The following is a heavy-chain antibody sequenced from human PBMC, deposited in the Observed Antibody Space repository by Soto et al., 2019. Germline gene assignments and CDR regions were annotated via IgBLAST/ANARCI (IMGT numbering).Heavy chain of an antibody. CDR1: GGSISSSNW. V-gene: IGHV4-4*02. J-gene: IGHJ4*02. D-gene: IGHD1-1*01. Sequence: PSETLSLTCAVSGGSISSSNWWSWVRQPPGKGLEWIGEIYHSGSTNYNPSLKSRVTISVDKSKNQFSLKLSSVTAADTAVYYCARDRPGGNWNQRGFDYWGKGTLVTVS. CDR2: IYHSGST. CDR3: ARDRPGGNWNQRGFDY.